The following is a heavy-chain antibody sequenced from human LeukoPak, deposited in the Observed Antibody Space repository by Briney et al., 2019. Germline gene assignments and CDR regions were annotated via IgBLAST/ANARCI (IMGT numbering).Heavy chain of an antibody. J-gene: IGHJ4*02. D-gene: IGHD5-24*01. CDR3: ARGWQVMSY. CDR1: GGSISSYY. CDR2: IYYSGST. V-gene: IGHV4-59*01. Sequence: SETLSLTCPVSGGSISSYYWSWIRQPPGKGLEWIGYIYYSGSTNYSPSLKSRVTISVDTSKNQFSLKLSSVTAADTAVYYCARGWQVMSYWGQGTLVTVSS.